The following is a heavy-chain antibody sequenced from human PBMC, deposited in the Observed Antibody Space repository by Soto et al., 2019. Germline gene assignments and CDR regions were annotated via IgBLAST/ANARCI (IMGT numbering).Heavy chain of an antibody. CDR3: ASGGYYYDSSGSFDY. CDR2: IYYSGST. V-gene: IGHV4-39*01. CDR1: GGSLSSGDYY. Sequence: PSETLSLTCTVSGGSLSSGDYYWGWIRQPPGKGLEWIGSIYYSGSTYYNPSLKRRVTISVDTSKNQFSLKLSSVPAADTAVYYCASGGYYYDSSGSFDYWGQGTLVTVSS. D-gene: IGHD3-22*01. J-gene: IGHJ4*02.